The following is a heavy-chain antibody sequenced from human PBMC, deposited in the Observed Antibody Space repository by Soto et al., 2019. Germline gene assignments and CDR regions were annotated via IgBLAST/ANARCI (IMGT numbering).Heavy chain of an antibody. CDR1: GGSIISSSYY. Sequence: PETLSLTCTVSGGSIISSSYYWGWIRQPPGKVLEWIGSIYYSGSTYYNPSLKSRVTISVDTSKNQFSLKLSSVTAADTAVYYCASSTGYYHGRYYYYGMDVWGQGTTVTVSS. J-gene: IGHJ6*02. D-gene: IGHD3-9*01. CDR3: ASSTGYYHGRYYYYGMDV. CDR2: IYYSGST. V-gene: IGHV4-39*01.